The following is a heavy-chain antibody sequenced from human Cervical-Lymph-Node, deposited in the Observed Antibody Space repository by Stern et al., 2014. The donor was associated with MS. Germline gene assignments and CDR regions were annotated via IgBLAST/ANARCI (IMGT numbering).Heavy chain of an antibody. Sequence: VQLVESGGGVVQPGRSLRLSCAASGFTFSNYGMHWVRQAPGKGLEWVAVISNDGGNKHYADSVKGRFTISRDNSKNTLDLQMNSLRAEDTAVYFCAKDMEAYGDYRFDYWGQGTLVTVSS. J-gene: IGHJ4*02. D-gene: IGHD4-17*01. CDR3: AKDMEAYGDYRFDY. CDR1: GFTFSNYG. CDR2: ISNDGGNK. V-gene: IGHV3-30*18.